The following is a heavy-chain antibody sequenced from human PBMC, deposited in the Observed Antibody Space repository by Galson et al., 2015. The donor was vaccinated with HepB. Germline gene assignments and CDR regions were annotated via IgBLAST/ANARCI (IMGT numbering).Heavy chain of an antibody. CDR1: GFIFSDYW. J-gene: IGHJ4*02. CDR3: VTDYYDSSGNPRGAFDY. D-gene: IGHD3-22*01. CDR2: IKRDGSEQ. Sequence: LRLSCAASGFIFSDYWMSWVRQGPGKGLEWLSNIKRDGSEQYYVDSVKGRFTISRDNTKNSLSLQMNSLRAEDTAVYYCVTDYYDSSGNPRGAFDYWGQGTLVTVSS. V-gene: IGHV3-7*05.